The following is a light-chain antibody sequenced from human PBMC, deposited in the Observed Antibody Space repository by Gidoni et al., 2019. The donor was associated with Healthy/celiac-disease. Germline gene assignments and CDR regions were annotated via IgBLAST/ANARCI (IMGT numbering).Light chain of an antibody. CDR2: DAS. CDR1: QTVSSY. Sequence: ETVLTQSPATLSLSPGARATLPCRASQTVSSYLAWYQQKPGQAPRPLINDASNRSTGSPARFSGSGSGTDFTLTISSLEPEDFAVYYCQQRSNWPLWTFGQGTKVEIK. V-gene: IGKV3-11*01. CDR3: QQRSNWPLWT. J-gene: IGKJ1*01.